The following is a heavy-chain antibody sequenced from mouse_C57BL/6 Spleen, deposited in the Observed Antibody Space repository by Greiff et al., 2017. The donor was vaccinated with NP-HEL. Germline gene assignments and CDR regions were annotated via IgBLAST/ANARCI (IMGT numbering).Heavy chain of an antibody. V-gene: IGHV1-80*01. CDR2: IYPGDGDT. J-gene: IGHJ1*03. Sequence: QVQLQQSGAELVKPGASVKISCKASGYAFSSYWMNWVKQRPGKGLEWIGQIYPGDGDTNYNGKFKGKATLTADKSSSTAYMQLSSLTSEDSAVYFCARVGSSFPYFDVWGTGTTVTVSS. CDR1: GYAFSSYW. CDR3: ARVGSSFPYFDV. D-gene: IGHD1-1*01.